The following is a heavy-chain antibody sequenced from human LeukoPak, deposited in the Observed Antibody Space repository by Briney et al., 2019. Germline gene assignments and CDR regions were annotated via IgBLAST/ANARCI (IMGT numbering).Heavy chain of an antibody. CDR3: ARMIGLGEVSPYFDY. CDR1: GYNFPIYW. D-gene: IGHD3-16*02. V-gene: IGHV5-51*01. J-gene: IGHJ4*02. Sequence: GESLKISCQGSGYNFPIYWIGWVRQMPGQGLEWMGIIYPDDSNTIYGPSFQGQVTISADKSISTAYLQWSSLKASDTAMYYCARMIGLGEVSPYFDYWGQGTLVTVSS. CDR2: IYPDDSNT.